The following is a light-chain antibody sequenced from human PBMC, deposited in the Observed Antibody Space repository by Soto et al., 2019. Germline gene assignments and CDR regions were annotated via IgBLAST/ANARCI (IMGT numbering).Light chain of an antibody. CDR2: EGS. Sequence: QSALTQPASVSGSPGQSITISCPGTSSDVGSYNLVSWYQQHPGKAPKLMIYEGSKRPSGVSNRFSGSKSGNTASLTTSGLQAEDEADYYCCSYAGSSTLVFGGGTKVTVL. CDR3: CSYAGSSTLV. V-gene: IGLV2-23*01. CDR1: SSDVGSYNL. J-gene: IGLJ2*01.